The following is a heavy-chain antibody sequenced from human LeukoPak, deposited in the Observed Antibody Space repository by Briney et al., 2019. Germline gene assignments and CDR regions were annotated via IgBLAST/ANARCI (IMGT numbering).Heavy chain of an antibody. D-gene: IGHD4-17*01. CDR1: GGSISSGGYY. Sequence: SETLSLTCTVSGGSISSGGYYWSWIRQHPGKGLEWIGYIYYSGSTYYNPSLKSRVTISVDTSKNQFSLKLSSVTAADTAVYYCARVCDYQLDYWGQGTLVTVSS. V-gene: IGHV4-31*03. CDR2: IYYSGST. J-gene: IGHJ4*02. CDR3: ARVCDYQLDY.